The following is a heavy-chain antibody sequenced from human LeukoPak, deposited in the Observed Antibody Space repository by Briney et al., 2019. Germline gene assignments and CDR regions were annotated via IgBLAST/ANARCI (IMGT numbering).Heavy chain of an antibody. Sequence: KPSETLSLTCAVYGGSFSAYHWSWIRQPPGKGREWLGQINHSGTTNYNPSLKSRATISVDTSRNQFSPKLSSVTAADTAVYYRARHGMGIPVYYFDYWGQGTLVTVSS. D-gene: IGHD6-19*01. CDR2: INHSGTT. CDR3: ARHGMGIPVYYFDY. CDR1: GGSFSAYH. J-gene: IGHJ4*02. V-gene: IGHV4-34*01.